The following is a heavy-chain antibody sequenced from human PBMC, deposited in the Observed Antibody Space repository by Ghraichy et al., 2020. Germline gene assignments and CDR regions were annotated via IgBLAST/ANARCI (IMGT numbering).Heavy chain of an antibody. CDR3: ARRLVGPDGLDI. CDR1: GFTFSDHY. Sequence: GGSPRLSCAVSGFTFSDHYMDWVRQAPGKGLEWVGRIRNKAYSYTTEYAASVKGRFTISRDDSKNSLYLQMNSLKTEDTAVYYCARRLVGPDGLDIWGQGTMVTVSS. CDR2: IRNKAYSYTT. V-gene: IGHV3-72*01. D-gene: IGHD1-26*01. J-gene: IGHJ3*02.